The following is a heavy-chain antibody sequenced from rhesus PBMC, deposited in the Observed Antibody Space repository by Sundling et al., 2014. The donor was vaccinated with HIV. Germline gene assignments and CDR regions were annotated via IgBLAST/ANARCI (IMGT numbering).Heavy chain of an antibody. V-gene: IGHV4-80*01. CDR2: INGNSGST. CDR1: GASISNYW. J-gene: IGHJ4*01. CDR3: AMGGTYYSDGGRLDY. D-gene: IGHD3-28*01. Sequence: QVQLQESGPRTGEAFGDPCPLTCTVSGASISNYWWTWIRQPPGKGLEWIGEINGNSGSTKYNPSLKSRVTISRDTSKTQFSLKLNSLTAADTAVYYCAMGGTYYSDGGRLDYWGQGVLVTVSS.